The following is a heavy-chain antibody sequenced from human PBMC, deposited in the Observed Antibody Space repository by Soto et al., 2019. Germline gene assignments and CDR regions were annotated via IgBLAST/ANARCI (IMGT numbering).Heavy chain of an antibody. CDR1: GYSFTKYR. J-gene: IGHJ6*02. D-gene: IGHD6-25*01. Sequence: GESLKISCKGSGYSFTKYRIGWARQVPGKGVEWMGIIYPCDWDIRYGPSIRGRITISDYRSTSTAYLQQNSRKASDTAIYYWVRDAPRGGCYYYGMDVWGQGTTVTVSS. CDR3: VRDAPRGGCYYYGMDV. V-gene: IGHV5-51*01. CDR2: IYPCDWDI.